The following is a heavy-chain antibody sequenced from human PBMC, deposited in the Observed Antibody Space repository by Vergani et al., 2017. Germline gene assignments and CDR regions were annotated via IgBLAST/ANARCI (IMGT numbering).Heavy chain of an antibody. Sequence: QVQLVQSGAEVKKPGSSVKVSCKASGGTFSSYAISWVRQAPGQGLEWMGRIIPIFGTANYAQKFQGRVTITADESTSTAYMELSSLRSEDTAVYYCARSHLQYYYGSGSYRGDWFDPWGQGTLVTVSS. CDR1: GGTFSSYA. V-gene: IGHV1-69*13. J-gene: IGHJ5*02. CDR2: IIPIFGTA. CDR3: ARSHLQYYYGSGSYRGDWFDP. D-gene: IGHD3-10*01.